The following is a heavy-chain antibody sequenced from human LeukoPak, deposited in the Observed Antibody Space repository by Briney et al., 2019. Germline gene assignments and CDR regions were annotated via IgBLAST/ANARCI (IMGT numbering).Heavy chain of an antibody. D-gene: IGHD5-24*01. CDR1: GFTFSSYE. Sequence: PGGSLRLSCAASGFTFSSYEMNWVRQAPGKGLEWVSCISSSGSTIYYADSVKGRFTISRDNAKNSLYLQMNSLRAEDTAVYYCARFAKMASFDYWGQGTLVTVSS. CDR3: ARFAKMASFDY. J-gene: IGHJ4*02. V-gene: IGHV3-48*03. CDR2: ISSSGSTI.